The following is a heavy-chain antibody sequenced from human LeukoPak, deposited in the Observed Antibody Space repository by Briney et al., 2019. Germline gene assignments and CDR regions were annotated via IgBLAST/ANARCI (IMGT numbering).Heavy chain of an antibody. CDR1: GGSVSSGTYY. V-gene: IGHV4-61*01. J-gene: IGHJ4*02. CDR3: AGAPNTAYFDF. CDR2: IYYTGST. Sequence: SETLSLTCTVSGGSVSSGTYYWTWIRQSPGKGLEWIGYIYYTGSTEYNPSLKSRVSISVDPFKNQFSLELSAVSAADTTMYYCAGAPNTAYFDFWGQGTQATVSS.